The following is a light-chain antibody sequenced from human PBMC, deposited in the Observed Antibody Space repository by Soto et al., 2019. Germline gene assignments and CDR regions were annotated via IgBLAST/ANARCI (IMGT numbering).Light chain of an antibody. V-gene: IGKV3-15*01. CDR2: GAS. J-gene: IGKJ1*01. CDR3: QQYDNWPPGT. Sequence: EIVLTQSPATLSLSPGERATLSCKASQSVSSYLAWYQQKPGRAPRLLIYGASTRATDIPARFSGSGSGTEFTLTISGLQSEDFAVYHCQQYDNWPPGTFGHGTKVDIK. CDR1: QSVSSY.